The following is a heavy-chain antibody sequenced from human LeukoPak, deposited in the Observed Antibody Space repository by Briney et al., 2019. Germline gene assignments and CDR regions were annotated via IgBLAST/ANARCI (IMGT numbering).Heavy chain of an antibody. J-gene: IGHJ4*02. CDR2: IYNSGRT. Sequence: SETLSLTCTVSGGSISSSSYYWGWIRQPPGKGLEWIGYIYNSGRTNYNPSLKSRVTISADTSKNQFSLKLTSVTAADTAVYYCASRKLGNDYWGQGTLVTVSS. D-gene: IGHD7-27*01. CDR3: ASRKLGNDY. CDR1: GGSISSSSYY. V-gene: IGHV4-61*05.